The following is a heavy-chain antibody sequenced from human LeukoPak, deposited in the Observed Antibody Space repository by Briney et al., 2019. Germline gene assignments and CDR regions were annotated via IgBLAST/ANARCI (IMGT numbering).Heavy chain of an antibody. CDR1: GGSISSGGYY. Sequence: PQTLSLTCTVSGGSISSGGYYWSWIRQHPGKGLEWIGYIYYSGSTYYNPSLKSRVTISVDTSKNQFFLKLSSVTAADTAVYYCATVDTAMPYYFDYWGQGTLVTVSS. CDR2: IYYSGST. CDR3: ATVDTAMPYYFDY. J-gene: IGHJ4*02. D-gene: IGHD5-18*01. V-gene: IGHV4-31*03.